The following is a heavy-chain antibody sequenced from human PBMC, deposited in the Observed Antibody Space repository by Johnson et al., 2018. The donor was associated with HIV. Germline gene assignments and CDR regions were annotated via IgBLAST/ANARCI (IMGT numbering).Heavy chain of an antibody. Sequence: QVQLVESGGGLVKPGGSLRLSCAASGFTFSDYYMSWIRQAPGKGLEWVSYISSSGSTIYYADSVKGRFTISRDNAKNSLYLQMNSLGAEDTAVYYCARDHPRMFGVGIIRGEAALDIWGQGTMVTVSS. CDR2: ISSSGSTI. CDR1: GFTFSDYY. D-gene: IGHD3-3*01. J-gene: IGHJ3*02. CDR3: ARDHPRMFGVGIIRGEAALDI. V-gene: IGHV3-11*04.